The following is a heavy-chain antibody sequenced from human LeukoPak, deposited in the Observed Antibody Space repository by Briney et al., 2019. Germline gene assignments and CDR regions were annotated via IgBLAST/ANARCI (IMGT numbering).Heavy chain of an antibody. Sequence: SETLSLTCTVSGGSVSSGSYYWSWIRQPPGKGLEWIGYIYYNGSTNYNPSLKSRVTISVDTSKNQFSLKLSSVTAADTAVYYCARGSRGYSYGWGQGTLVTVSS. CDR2: IYYNGST. CDR1: GGSVSSGSYY. J-gene: IGHJ4*02. CDR3: ARGSRGYSYG. D-gene: IGHD5-18*01. V-gene: IGHV4-61*01.